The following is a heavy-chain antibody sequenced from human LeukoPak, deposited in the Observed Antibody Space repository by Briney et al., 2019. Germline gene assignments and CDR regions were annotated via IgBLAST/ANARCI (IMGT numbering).Heavy chain of an antibody. V-gene: IGHV1-69*13. D-gene: IGHD4-23*01. CDR3: ARDNYGGNSGDY. J-gene: IGHJ4*02. CDR2: IIPIFGTA. CDR1: GYTSTSYG. Sequence: GASVKVSCKASGYTSTSYGISWVRQAPGQGLEWMGGIIPIFGTANYAQKFQGRVTITADESTSTAYMELSSLRSEDTAVYYCARDNYGGNSGDYWGQGTLVTVSS.